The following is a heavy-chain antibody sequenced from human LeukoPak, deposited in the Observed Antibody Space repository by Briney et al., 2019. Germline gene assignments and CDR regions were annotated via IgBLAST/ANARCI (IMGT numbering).Heavy chain of an antibody. Sequence: GESLKISCKGSGYSFATYWISWVRQMPGKGLEWMGTIDPSDSYTNYSPSFQGHVTISPDKSISTAYLQWSSLKASDTAMYYCARQNGLQSFDYWGQGTLVTVSS. V-gene: IGHV5-10-1*01. CDR2: IDPSDSYT. CDR1: GYSFATYW. J-gene: IGHJ4*02. D-gene: IGHD4-11*01. CDR3: ARQNGLQSFDY.